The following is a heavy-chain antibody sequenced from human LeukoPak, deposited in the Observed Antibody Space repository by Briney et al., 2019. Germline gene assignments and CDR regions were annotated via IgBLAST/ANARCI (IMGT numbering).Heavy chain of an antibody. J-gene: IGHJ4*02. CDR2: ISGSGGST. CDR3: AKGYSSSWSYYFDY. D-gene: IGHD6-13*01. CDR1: GFTFSSYA. Sequence: PGGSLRLSCAASGFTFSSYAMSWVRPAPGKGLEWVSAISGSGGSTYYADSVKGRFTISRDNSKNTLYLQMNSLRAEDTAVYYCAKGYSSSWSYYFDYWGQGTLVTVSS. V-gene: IGHV3-23*01.